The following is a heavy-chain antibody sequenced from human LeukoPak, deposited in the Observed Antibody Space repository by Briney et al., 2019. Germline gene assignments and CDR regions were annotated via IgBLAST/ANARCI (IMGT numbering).Heavy chain of an antibody. CDR1: GFILSTYA. CDR3: ARSGGVRSNWIHLTP. V-gene: IGHV3-30-3*01. D-gene: IGHD5-18*01. Sequence: PGGSLTLSCAASGFILSTYAIHWVRQAPGKGLEWLTVMSYDGSNEYFADSVRGRFTVSKDNSRNTVYLQVNSLRAEDTAVYYCARSGGVRSNWIHLTPWGRGTLVTVSS. J-gene: IGHJ4*02. CDR2: MSYDGSNE.